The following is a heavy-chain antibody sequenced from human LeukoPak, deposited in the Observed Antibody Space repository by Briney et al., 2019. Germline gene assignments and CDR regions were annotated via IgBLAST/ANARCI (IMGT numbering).Heavy chain of an antibody. CDR3: AKEGLLHFTVTSD. CDR2: ISYDGSNK. CDR1: GFTFSSYG. D-gene: IGHD4-17*01. Sequence: GGSLRLSCAASGFTFSSYGMHWVRQAPGKGLEWVAVISYDGSNKYYADSVKGRFTISRDNSKNTLYLQMNSLRAEDTAVYYCAKEGLLHFTVTSDWGQGTLVTVSS. V-gene: IGHV3-30*18. J-gene: IGHJ4*02.